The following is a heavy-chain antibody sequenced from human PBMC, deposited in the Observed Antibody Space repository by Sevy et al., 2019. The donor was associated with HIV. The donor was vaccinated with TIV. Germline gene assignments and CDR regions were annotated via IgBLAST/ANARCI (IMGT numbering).Heavy chain of an antibody. D-gene: IGHD6-13*01. J-gene: IGHJ4*02. CDR3: AGIVAAAGKRFGFPDY. Sequence: ASVKVSCQASGYTFTSYDINWVRQATGQGLEWMGWMNPNSGKTGYAQKFQGRVTMTRNTSINTGYMELSRLRSGDTAVYYCAGIVAAAGKRFGFPDYGGQGVPFTVSS. CDR2: MNPNSGKT. CDR1: GYTFTSYD. V-gene: IGHV1-8*01.